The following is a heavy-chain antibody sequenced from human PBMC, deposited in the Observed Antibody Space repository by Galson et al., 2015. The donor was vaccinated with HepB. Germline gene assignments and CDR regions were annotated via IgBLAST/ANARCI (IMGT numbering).Heavy chain of an antibody. D-gene: IGHD6-6*01. CDR2: ISYDGNKM. J-gene: IGHJ4*02. V-gene: IGHV3-30*03. Sequence: SLRLSCAASGFSFSTYGMHCVRQTPGMRLVWPAVISYDGNKMNYADSVEGRFTISRDNSKNTLFLQMDSLRAEDTAVYYCARPRIAAKYYFDYWGQGTLVAVSS. CDR3: ARPRIAAKYYFDY. CDR1: GFSFSTYG.